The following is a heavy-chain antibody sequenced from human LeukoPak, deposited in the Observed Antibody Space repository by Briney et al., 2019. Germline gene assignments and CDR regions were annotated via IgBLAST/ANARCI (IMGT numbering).Heavy chain of an antibody. CDR2: ISYDGSNK. Sequence: PGRSLRLSCAASGFTFSSYGMHWVRQAPGKGLEWVAVISYDGSNKYYADSVKGRFTISRDNSKNTLYLQMNSLRAEDTAVYYCAKESYGSGSYAFDNWGQGTLVTVSS. V-gene: IGHV3-30*18. CDR3: AKESYGSGSYAFDN. J-gene: IGHJ4*02. CDR1: GFTFSSYG. D-gene: IGHD3-10*01.